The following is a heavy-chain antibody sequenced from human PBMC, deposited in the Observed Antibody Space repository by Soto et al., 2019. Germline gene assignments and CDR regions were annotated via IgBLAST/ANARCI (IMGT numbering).Heavy chain of an antibody. CDR3: AASASLAAAGYCKF. CDR2: ISPLFSTT. J-gene: IGHJ4*02. D-gene: IGHD6-13*01. Sequence: QVQLVQSGAEVKEHGSSVKVSCKATGDLFNNYAFNWVRQAPGQGLEWMGRISPLFSTTNYAQKLQGRVTICADELTTIVYLEVSNLESEDTAMYYCAASASLAAAGYCKFWGQGTLVTVS. CDR1: GDLFNNYA. V-gene: IGHV1-69*01.